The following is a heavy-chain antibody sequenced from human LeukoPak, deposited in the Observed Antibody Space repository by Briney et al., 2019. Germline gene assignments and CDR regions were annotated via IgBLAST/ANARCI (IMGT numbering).Heavy chain of an antibody. CDR3: AGAAGWEQAY. CDR2: IQQDGSEK. J-gene: IGHJ4*02. V-gene: IGHV3-7*01. CDR1: GFTFTSYW. Sequence: PGGSLRLSCAASGFTFTSYWMTWVRQAPGKGLEWVANIQQDGSEKNYVDSAKGRSTISRDNTKNSLYLQMNSLRAEDTAVYYCAGAAGWEQAYWGQGTQVTVSS. D-gene: IGHD1-26*01.